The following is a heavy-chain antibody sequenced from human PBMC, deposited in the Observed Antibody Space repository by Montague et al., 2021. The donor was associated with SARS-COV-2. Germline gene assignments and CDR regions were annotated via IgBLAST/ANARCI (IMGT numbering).Heavy chain of an antibody. CDR1: GGSFSGYY. V-gene: IGHV4-34*01. Sequence: SETLSLTCAVYGGSFSGYYWSCIRQPPGKGLEWIGEISHSGSTNYNPSLKSRVTISIDTSKNQFSLKLSSVTAADTAVYYCANFRRTQLLFGTLYYGMDVWGQGTTVTVSS. CDR2: ISHSGST. CDR3: ANFRRTQLLFGTLYYGMDV. J-gene: IGHJ6*02. D-gene: IGHD2-2*01.